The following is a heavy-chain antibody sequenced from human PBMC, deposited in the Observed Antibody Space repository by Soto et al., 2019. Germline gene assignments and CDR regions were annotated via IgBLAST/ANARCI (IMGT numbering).Heavy chain of an antibody. CDR3: AREGEPYNSGCRKCGAYDF. J-gene: IGHJ4*02. Sequence: WGSLRLSCEASGFSFSSYLKSWVRQAPGKGLDWVANIKEDGSETDYVQSVKGRFTISRDNARNSLYLQLNSLRVEDTAVYYSAREGEPYNSGCRKCGAYDFWGQGNLVTVSS. CDR2: IKEDGSET. V-gene: IGHV3-7*01. D-gene: IGHD6-19*01. CDR1: GFSFSSYL.